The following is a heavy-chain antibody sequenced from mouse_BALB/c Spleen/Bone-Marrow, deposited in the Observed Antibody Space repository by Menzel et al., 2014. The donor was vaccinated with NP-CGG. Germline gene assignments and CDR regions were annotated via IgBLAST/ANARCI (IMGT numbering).Heavy chain of an antibody. CDR3: ARSDGAMDY. V-gene: IGHV5-17*02. D-gene: IGHD2-3*01. J-gene: IGHJ4*01. CDR1: GFTFSSFG. Sequence: EVQGVESGGGLVQPGGSRKLSCAASGFTFSSFGMHWVRQAPEKGLEWVAYISTGSSTIYYADTVKGRFTISRDNPKNTLFLQMNSLRSEDTAMYYCARSDGAMDYWGQGTSATVSS. CDR2: ISTGSSTI.